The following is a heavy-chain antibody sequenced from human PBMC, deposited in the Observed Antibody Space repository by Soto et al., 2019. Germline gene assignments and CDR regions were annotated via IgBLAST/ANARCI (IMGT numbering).Heavy chain of an antibody. Sequence: QVQLQESGPGLVKPSQTLSLTCTVSGGSISSGDYYWSWIRQPSGKGLEWIGYIYYSGNTYYNPSLKSRVTISVDTSKNQFSLKLSSVTAADTAVYYCARVLMVYARGYPFDYWGQGTLVTVSS. V-gene: IGHV4-30-4*01. J-gene: IGHJ4*02. D-gene: IGHD2-8*01. CDR1: GGSISSGDYY. CDR2: IYYSGNT. CDR3: ARVLMVYARGYPFDY.